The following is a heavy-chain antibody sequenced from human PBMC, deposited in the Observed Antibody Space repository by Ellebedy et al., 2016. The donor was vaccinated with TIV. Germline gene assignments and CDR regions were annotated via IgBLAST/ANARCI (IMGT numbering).Heavy chain of an antibody. J-gene: IGHJ4*02. Sequence: AASVKVSCKASGYTFSSYGISWVRQAPGQGLEWMGWISAYNDNTNYAQKLQGRVTMTTDTSTSTAYMELRSLRSDDTAVYYCGRDANAYDLLTGHDYWGQGTLVTVSS. CDR3: GRDANAYDLLTGHDY. V-gene: IGHV1-18*01. CDR1: GYTFSSYG. D-gene: IGHD3-9*01. CDR2: ISAYNDNT.